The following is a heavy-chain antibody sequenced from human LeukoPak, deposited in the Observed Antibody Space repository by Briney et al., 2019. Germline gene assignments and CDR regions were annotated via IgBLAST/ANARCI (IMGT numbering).Heavy chain of an antibody. CDR1: GYTFTGYY. D-gene: IGHD4-23*01. CDR3: ARGSLQNYYGMDV. J-gene: IGHJ6*02. V-gene: IGHV7-4-1*02. CDR2: INTNTGNP. Sequence: GPSVKVSCKASGYTFTGYYMHWVRQAPGQGLEWMGWINTNTGNPTYAQGFTGRFVFSLDTSVSTAYLQISSLKAADTAVYLCARGSLQNYYGMDVWGQGTTVTVSS.